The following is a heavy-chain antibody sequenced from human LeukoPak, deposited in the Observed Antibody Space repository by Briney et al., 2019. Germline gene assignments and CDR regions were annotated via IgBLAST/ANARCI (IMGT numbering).Heavy chain of an antibody. J-gene: IGHJ5*02. CDR3: ARGIRVGATFWFDP. CDR2: INHSGST. CDR1: GGSFSGYY. D-gene: IGHD1-26*01. V-gene: IGHV4-34*01. Sequence: SETLSLTCAVYGGSFSGYYWSWIRQPPGKGLEWIGEINHSGSTNYNPSLKSRVTISVDTSKNQFSLKLSSVTAADTAVYYCARGIRVGATFWFDPWGQGTLVTVSS.